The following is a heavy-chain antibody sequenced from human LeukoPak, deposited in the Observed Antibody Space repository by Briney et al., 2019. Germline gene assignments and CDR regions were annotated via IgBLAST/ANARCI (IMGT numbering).Heavy chain of an antibody. CDR1: GASISSGGYY. CDR3: ARRAYYYDSSGYSTKGGWFDP. J-gene: IGHJ5*02. V-gene: IGHV4-31*03. Sequence: SQTLSLTCTVSGASISSGGYYWNWIRQHPGVGLEWIGYIVYSGSTYYNPSLKSRVTISVDTSKNQFSLKLSSVTAADTALYYCARRAYYYDSSGYSTKGGWFDPWGQGTLVTVSS. D-gene: IGHD3-22*01. CDR2: IVYSGST.